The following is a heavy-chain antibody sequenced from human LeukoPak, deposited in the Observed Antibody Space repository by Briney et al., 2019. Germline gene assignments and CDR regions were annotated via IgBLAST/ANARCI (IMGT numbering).Heavy chain of an antibody. CDR2: ISSGSSTI. D-gene: IGHD3-10*01. J-gene: IGHJ4*02. CDR1: GFTFSSYG. Sequence: GGSLRLSCAASGFTFSSYGMNWVRQAPGKGLEWVSYISSGSSTIYYADSVKGRFTISSDNAKNSLYLQMNSLGDEDTAVYYCARGAFAMVRGAYDYWGQGTLVTVSS. CDR3: ARGAFAMVRGAYDY. V-gene: IGHV3-48*02.